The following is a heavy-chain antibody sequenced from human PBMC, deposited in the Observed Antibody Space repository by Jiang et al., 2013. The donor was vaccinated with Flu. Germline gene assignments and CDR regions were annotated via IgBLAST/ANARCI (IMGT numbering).Heavy chain of an antibody. CDR2: IYSGGST. D-gene: IGHD5-24*01. V-gene: IGHV3-66*01. J-gene: IGHJ6*02. CDR1: GFTVSSNY. Sequence: EVQLLESGGGLVQPGGSLRLSCAASGFTVSSNYMSWVRQAPGKGLEWVSVIYSGGSTYYADSVKGRFTISRDNSKNTLYLQMNSLGAEDTAVYYCARAKRYVKDGMDVWGQGTTVTVSS. CDR3: ARAKRYVKDGMDV.